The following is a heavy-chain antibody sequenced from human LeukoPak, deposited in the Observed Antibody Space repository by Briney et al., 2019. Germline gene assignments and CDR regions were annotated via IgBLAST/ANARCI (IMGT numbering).Heavy chain of an antibody. Sequence: GRSLRLSCAASGFTFSSYAMHWVRQAPGKGLEWVAVISYDGSNKYYADSVKGRFTISRDNSKNTLYLQMNSLRAEDTAVYYCARASGYYDSSGYYADYGMGVWGQGTTVTVSS. J-gene: IGHJ6*02. CDR2: ISYDGSNK. CDR3: ARASGYYDSSGYYADYGMGV. D-gene: IGHD3-22*01. V-gene: IGHV3-30*04. CDR1: GFTFSSYA.